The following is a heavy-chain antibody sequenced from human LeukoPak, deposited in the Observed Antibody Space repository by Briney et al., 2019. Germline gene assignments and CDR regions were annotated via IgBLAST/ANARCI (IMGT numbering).Heavy chain of an antibody. CDR2: INHSGST. V-gene: IGHV4-34*01. J-gene: IGHJ4*02. Sequence: PSETLSLTCAVYGGSFSGYYWSWIRQPPGKGLEWIGEINHSGSTNYNPSLKSRVTISVDTSKNQFSLKLSSVTAADTAVYYCARSDSYYGSGTSFDYWGQGTLVTASS. CDR1: GGSFSGYY. D-gene: IGHD3-10*01. CDR3: ARSDSYYGSGTSFDY.